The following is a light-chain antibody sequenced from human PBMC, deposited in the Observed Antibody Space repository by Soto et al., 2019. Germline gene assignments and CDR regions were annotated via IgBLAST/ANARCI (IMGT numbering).Light chain of an antibody. CDR1: QTISSY. CDR2: AAS. Sequence: DIQMTQSPSSLSASVGDRVSITCRASQTISSYLNWYQQKPGKAPRLLINAASSLQSGVPSRFSGRGSGTDFTLTISSLQPEDFVTYYCQQTYNTPLTFGPGTKVDVK. J-gene: IGKJ3*01. CDR3: QQTYNTPLT. V-gene: IGKV1-39*01.